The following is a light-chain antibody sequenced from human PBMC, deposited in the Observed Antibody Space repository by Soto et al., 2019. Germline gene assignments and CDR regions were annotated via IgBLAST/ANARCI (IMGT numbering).Light chain of an antibody. Sequence: QSVLTQPASLSGSPGQSITISCTGTSSDVGSYKLVSWFQQHPGKAPKLMIYEGSKRPSGVSNRFSGSKSGNTASLTISGLQAEDEADSYCCSYASSSTYVFGTGTKVTVL. CDR2: EGS. CDR3: CSYASSSTYV. J-gene: IGLJ1*01. V-gene: IGLV2-23*01. CDR1: SSDVGSYKL.